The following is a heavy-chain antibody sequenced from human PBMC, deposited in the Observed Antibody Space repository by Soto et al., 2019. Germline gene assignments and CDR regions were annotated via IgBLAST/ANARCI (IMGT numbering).Heavy chain of an antibody. J-gene: IGHJ4*02. CDR1: GFTFSTYG. CDR2: ISYDGNEK. Sequence: QVQLVESGGGVVQPGRSLRLSCAASGFTFSTYGMHWVRQAPGKGLEWVAVISYDGNEKHYADSVKGRFTISRDNSKDTLYMQLNSLRSEDTAVYYCAKEGARSGWTYGDYWGQGTLVTVSS. V-gene: IGHV3-30*18. D-gene: IGHD6-19*01. CDR3: AKEGARSGWTYGDY.